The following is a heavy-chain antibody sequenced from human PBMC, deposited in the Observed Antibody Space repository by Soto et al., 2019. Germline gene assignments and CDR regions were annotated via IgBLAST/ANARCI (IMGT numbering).Heavy chain of an antibody. CDR1: GASIISGNYY. V-gene: IGHV4-31*03. CDR2: IYYSGSA. D-gene: IGHD6-13*01. CDR3: AHSTIAAAGLFFDY. J-gene: IGHJ4*02. Sequence: SETLSLTCTVSGASIISGNYYGSWIRQHPGKGLEWIGYIYYSGSAYYNPSLESRVTISVDTSRNQFSLKLSSVTAADTAVFYCAHSTIAAAGLFFDYWGQGTLVTVSS.